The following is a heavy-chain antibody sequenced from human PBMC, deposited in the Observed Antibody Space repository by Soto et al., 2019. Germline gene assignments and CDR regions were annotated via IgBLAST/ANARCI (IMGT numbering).Heavy chain of an antibody. D-gene: IGHD2-15*01. Sequence: ASVKVSCKASGYTFTSYAMHWVRQAPGQRLEWMGWINAGNGNTKYSQKFQGRVTITRGTSASTAYMELSSLRSGDTAVYYCARSGGLDRDFNYWGQGSLVTVSS. CDR2: INAGNGNT. J-gene: IGHJ4*02. V-gene: IGHV1-3*01. CDR3: ARSGGLDRDFNY. CDR1: GYTFTSYA.